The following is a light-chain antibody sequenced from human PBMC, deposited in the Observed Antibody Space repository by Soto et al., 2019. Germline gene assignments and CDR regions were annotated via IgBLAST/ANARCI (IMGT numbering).Light chain of an antibody. CDR2: DVS. J-gene: IGLJ1*01. V-gene: IGLV2-11*01. CDR3: CSYAGSYTFYV. Sequence: QSALTQPRSVSGSPGQSVTISCTGTSSDVGGYNYVSWYQHHPGKAPKLLIYDVSKRPSGVPDRFSGSKSGNTASLTISGLQAEDEADYYGCSYAGSYTFYVFGTGTKLTVL. CDR1: SSDVGGYNY.